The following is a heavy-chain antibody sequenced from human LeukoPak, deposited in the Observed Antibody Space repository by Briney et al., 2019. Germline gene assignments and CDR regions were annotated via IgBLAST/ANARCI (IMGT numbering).Heavy chain of an antibody. D-gene: IGHD2/OR15-2a*01. CDR1: GGSFSGYY. J-gene: IGHJ5*02. CDR2: INHSGST. Sequence: PSETLSLTCAVYGGSFSGYYWSWIRQPPGKGLEWIGEINHSGSTNYNPSLKSRVTISVDTSKNQFSLKLSSVTAADTAVYYRARDPIIGGRGFDPWGQGTLVTVSS. V-gene: IGHV4-34*01. CDR3: ARDPIIGGRGFDP.